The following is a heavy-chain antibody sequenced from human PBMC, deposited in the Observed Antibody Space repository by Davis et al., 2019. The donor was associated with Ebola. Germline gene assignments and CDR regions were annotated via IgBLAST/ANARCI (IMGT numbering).Heavy chain of an antibody. D-gene: IGHD4-17*01. J-gene: IGHJ6*02. V-gene: IGHV3-64*01. CDR2: ISSNGGST. CDR1: GFTFSSYA. CDR3: ARDMMTTMFYYYYGMDV. Sequence: PGGSLRLSCAASGFTFSSYAMHWVRQAPGKGLEYVSAISSNGGSTYYANSVKGRFTISRDNSKNTLYLQMGSLRAEDMAVYYCARDMMTTMFYYYYGMDVWGQGTTVTVSS.